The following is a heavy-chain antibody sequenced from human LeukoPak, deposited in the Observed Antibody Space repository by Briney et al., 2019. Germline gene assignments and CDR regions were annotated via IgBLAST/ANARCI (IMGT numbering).Heavy chain of an antibody. J-gene: IGHJ3*02. V-gene: IGHV3-23*01. D-gene: IGHD3-22*01. Sequence: PGGALRLSCAASGFTFSTYALIWVRQALERGLQWISAITGSGTGTYYSDSVKGRFTVFRDNSKNTLYLQMNSLRAEDTAIYYCARAEPSMIVVVVPAFDIWGQGTMVTVSS. CDR3: ARAEPSMIVVVVPAFDI. CDR1: GFTFSTYA. CDR2: ITGSGTGT.